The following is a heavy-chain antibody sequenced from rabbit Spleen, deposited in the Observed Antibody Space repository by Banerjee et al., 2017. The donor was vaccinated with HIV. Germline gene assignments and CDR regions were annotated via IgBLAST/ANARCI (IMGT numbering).Heavy chain of an antibody. CDR3: ARDLPGVIGWNLNL. D-gene: IGHD1-1*01. CDR1: GFSFTYGYV. Sequence: QEQLVESGGGLVQPEGSLTLTCKASGFSFTYGYVMCWVRQAPGKGLEWIGCINSSSGSTVYATWAKGRFTIYRASWTAVTLQMTSLTVADTATYFCARDLPGVIGWNLNLWGPGTLVTVS. J-gene: IGHJ4*01. V-gene: IGHV1S45*01. CDR2: INSSSGST.